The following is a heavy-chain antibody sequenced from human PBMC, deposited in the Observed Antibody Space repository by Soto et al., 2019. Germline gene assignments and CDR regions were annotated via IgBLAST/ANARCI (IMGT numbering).Heavy chain of an antibody. CDR3: ARVEWSGYSYGLNDY. V-gene: IGHV3-21*01. Sequence: GGSLRLSCAASGFTFSSYSMNWVRQAPGKGLEWVSSISSSSSYIYYADSVKGRFTISRDNAKNSLYLQMNSLRAEDTAVYYCARVEWSGYSYGLNDYWGQGTLVTVSS. CDR1: GFTFSSYS. D-gene: IGHD5-18*01. CDR2: ISSSSSYI. J-gene: IGHJ4*02.